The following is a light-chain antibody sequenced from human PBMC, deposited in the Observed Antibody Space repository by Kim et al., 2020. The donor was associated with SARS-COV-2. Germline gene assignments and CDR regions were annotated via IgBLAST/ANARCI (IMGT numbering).Light chain of an antibody. Sequence: SVGDRVTITCRARQGMSSDYLAWYQQKPGKAPKVLIYGASTLQSGVPSRFSGSGSRTDFTLTISSLQPEDFATYYCQQLNGYPYTFGGGTKVDIK. CDR3: QQLNGYPYT. V-gene: IGKV1-9*01. CDR2: GAS. CDR1: QGMSSDY. J-gene: IGKJ4*01.